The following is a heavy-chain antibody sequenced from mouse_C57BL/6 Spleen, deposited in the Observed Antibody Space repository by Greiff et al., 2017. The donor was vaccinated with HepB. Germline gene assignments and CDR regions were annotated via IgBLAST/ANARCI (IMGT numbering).Heavy chain of an antibody. CDR2: IDPETGGT. V-gene: IGHV1-15*01. Sequence: QVQLQQSGAELVRPGASVTLSCKASGYTFTDYEMHWVKQTPVHGLEWIGAIDPETGGTAYNQKFKGKAILTADKSSSTAYMELRSLTSEDSAVYYCTRGHDYDEETGTLAYWGQGTLVTVSA. CDR1: GYTFTDYE. D-gene: IGHD2-4*01. J-gene: IGHJ3*01. CDR3: TRGHDYDEETGTLAY.